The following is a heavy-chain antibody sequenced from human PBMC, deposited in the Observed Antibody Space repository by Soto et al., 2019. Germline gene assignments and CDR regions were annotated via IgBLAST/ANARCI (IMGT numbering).Heavy chain of an antibody. CDR3: AGCRWGRWQRFAY. J-gene: IGHJ4*02. Sequence: SETLSLTCTVSGGSISSYYCSWIRQPPGKGLEWIGYIYYCGSTNYNPSLQSRVTISVDTSNNHFSLKLSSVSAAYTAVYYCAGCRWGRWQRFAYWGQETLVPVSS. V-gene: IGHV4-59*01. CDR1: GGSISSYY. CDR2: IYYCGST. D-gene: IGHD3-16*01.